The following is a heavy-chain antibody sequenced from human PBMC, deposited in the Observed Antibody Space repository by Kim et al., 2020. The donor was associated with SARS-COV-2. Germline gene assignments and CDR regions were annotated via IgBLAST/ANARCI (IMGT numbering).Heavy chain of an antibody. CDR1: GFTFSSYG. D-gene: IGHD3-9*01. CDR2: ISYDGSNK. CDR3: ARKLRYFDWLFYDAFDI. J-gene: IGHJ3*02. Sequence: GGSLRLSCAASGFTFSSYGMHWVRQAPGKGLEWVAVISYDGSNKYYADSVKGRFTISRDNSKNTLYLQMNSLRAEDTAVYYCARKLRYFDWLFYDAFDI. V-gene: IGHV3-33*05.